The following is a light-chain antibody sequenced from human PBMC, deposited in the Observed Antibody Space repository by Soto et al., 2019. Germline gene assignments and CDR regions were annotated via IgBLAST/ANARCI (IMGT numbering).Light chain of an antibody. CDR2: GIS. V-gene: IGKV3-20*01. J-gene: IGKJ1*01. CDR1: QSVTSNY. CDR3: QQYGSSPRT. Sequence: VMTQSPATLSVSPGERATLSCRASQSVTSNYLAWYQQKPGQAPRLLIYGISTRATGVPDRFRGSGSGTDFTLTISRLEPEDFAVYYCQQYGSSPRTFGQGTKVDIK.